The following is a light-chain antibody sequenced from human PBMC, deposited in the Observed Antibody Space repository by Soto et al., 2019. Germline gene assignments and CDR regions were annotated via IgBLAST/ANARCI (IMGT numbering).Light chain of an antibody. Sequence: IQMTQSSSPLSVSVGDRVTLPCRASQSISRWLAWYQQKPGKAPQALIYDASSLKSGVPSRFSGNGSGTEFTLTISSLQPDDFATYYCQQYNTYSTFGQGTRLEIK. CDR2: DAS. CDR3: QQYNTYST. J-gene: IGKJ5*01. V-gene: IGKV1-5*01. CDR1: QSISRW.